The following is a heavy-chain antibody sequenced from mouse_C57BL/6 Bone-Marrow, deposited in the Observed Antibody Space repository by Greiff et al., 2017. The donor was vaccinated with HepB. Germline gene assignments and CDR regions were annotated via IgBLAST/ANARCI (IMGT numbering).Heavy chain of an antibody. V-gene: IGHV3-6*01. CDR2: ISYDGSN. CDR3: AREGDYYGSRGYFDV. J-gene: IGHJ1*03. D-gene: IGHD1-1*01. CDR1: GYSITSGYY. Sequence: EVQVVESGPGLVKPSQSLSLTCSVTGYSITSGYYWNWIRQFPGNKLEWMGYISYDGSNNYNPSLKNRISITRDTSKNQFFLKLNSVTTEDTATYYCAREGDYYGSRGYFDVWGTGTTVTVSS.